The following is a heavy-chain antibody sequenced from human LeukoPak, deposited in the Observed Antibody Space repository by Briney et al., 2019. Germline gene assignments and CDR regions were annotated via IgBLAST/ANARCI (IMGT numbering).Heavy chain of an antibody. CDR2: FYYSRDT. J-gene: IGHJ6*03. D-gene: IGHD5/OR15-5a*01. CDR1: GGSMRGFY. Sequence: SETLSLTCTVSGGSMRGFYWSWIRQPPGRGLEWIGYFYYSRDTNYNPALKSRVTISVDTSKNQFSLEVNSLTAADTAVYYCARDLPQGLYYYYMDVWGKGTTVTVSS. V-gene: IGHV4-59*01. CDR3: ARDLPQGLYYYYMDV.